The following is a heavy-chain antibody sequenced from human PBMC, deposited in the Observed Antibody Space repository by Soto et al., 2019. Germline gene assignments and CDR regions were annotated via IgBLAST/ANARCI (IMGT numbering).Heavy chain of an antibody. V-gene: IGHV1-2*02. CDR3: AREKGITVAGRRHSFDS. J-gene: IGHJ4*02. Sequence: ASVKVSCKASGYTFTGYYIHWVRQAPGQGLEWMGWINPNSGGTNYAQKFQGRVTMTRDTSISTAYMELSRLRSDDTAVYYCAREKGITVAGRRHSFDSWGKGTLVTV. CDR1: GYTFTGYY. D-gene: IGHD6-19*01. CDR2: INPNSGGT.